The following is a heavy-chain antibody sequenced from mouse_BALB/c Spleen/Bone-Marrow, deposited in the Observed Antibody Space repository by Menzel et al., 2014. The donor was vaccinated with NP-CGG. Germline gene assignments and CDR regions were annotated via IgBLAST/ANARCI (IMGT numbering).Heavy chain of an antibody. V-gene: IGHV1-9*01. Sequence: QVQLQQSGAELMKPGASVKISCKATGYTFSNYWIDWVKQRPGHGLEWIGEILPGSGTANYNEKFKGKATFTADTSSNTAYMQLSSLTSVDSALYYCARASVVPYYFDFWGQGTTITVSS. CDR3: ARASVVPYYFDF. CDR2: ILPGSGTA. CDR1: GYTFSNYW. J-gene: IGHJ2*01. D-gene: IGHD1-1*01.